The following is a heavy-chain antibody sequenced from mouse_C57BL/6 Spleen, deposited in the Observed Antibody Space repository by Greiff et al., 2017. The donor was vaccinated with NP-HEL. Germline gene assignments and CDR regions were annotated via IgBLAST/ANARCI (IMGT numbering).Heavy chain of an antibody. CDR2: IDPSDSET. CDR3: ARWGDYDGDFAY. CDR1: GYTFTSYW. V-gene: IGHV1-52*01. D-gene: IGHD2-4*01. J-gene: IGHJ3*01. Sequence: QVQLQQPGAELVRPGSSVKLSCKASGYTFTSYWMHWVKQRPIQGLEWIGNIDPSDSETHYNQKFKDKATLTVDKSSSTAYMQLSSLTSEDSAVYYCARWGDYDGDFAYWGQGTLVTVSA.